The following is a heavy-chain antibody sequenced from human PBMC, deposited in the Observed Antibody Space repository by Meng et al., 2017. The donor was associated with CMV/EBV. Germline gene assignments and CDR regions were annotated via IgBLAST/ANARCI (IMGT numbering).Heavy chain of an antibody. CDR1: GFTFSNAW. CDR3: TTDQPFWSGYTYYFDY. CDR2: IKSKTDGGTP. D-gene: IGHD3-3*02. J-gene: IGHJ4*02. V-gene: IGHV3-15*01. Sequence: GESLKISCAASGFTFSNAWMSWVRQAPGKGLEWVGRIKSKTDGGTPDYAAPVKGRFTISRDDSKNTLYLQMNSLKTEDTAVYYCTTDQPFWSGYTYYFDYWGQGTLVTVSS.